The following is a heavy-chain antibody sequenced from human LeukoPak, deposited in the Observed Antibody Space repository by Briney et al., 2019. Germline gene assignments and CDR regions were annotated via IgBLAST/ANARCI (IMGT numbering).Heavy chain of an antibody. D-gene: IGHD3-22*01. CDR1: GFIVSGNY. J-gene: IGHJ4*02. V-gene: IGHV3-53*01. CDR2: IYSGGST. CDR3: ARSSERKYYFDY. Sequence: GGSLRLSCAASGFIVSGNYMSWVRQAPGKGLEWVSVIYSGGSTYYADSVKGRFTISRDNSKNTLYLQMNSLRAEDTAVYYCARSSERKYYFDYWGQGTLVTVSS.